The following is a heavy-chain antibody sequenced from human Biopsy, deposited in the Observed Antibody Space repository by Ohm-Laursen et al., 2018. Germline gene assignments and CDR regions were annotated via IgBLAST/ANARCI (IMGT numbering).Heavy chain of an antibody. CDR2: INCKTGAT. D-gene: IGHD2-8*01. Sequence: GASVKVSCKASSYTFTGYYIHWMRQAPGQGLEWLGYINCKTGATNYAQKFQGTVTMTRDTSISTAYLALGSLRSADTAIYYCARDPLNGHKHFDYWGQGSLVTVSS. J-gene: IGHJ4*02. CDR1: SYTFTGYY. V-gene: IGHV1-2*02. CDR3: ARDPLNGHKHFDY.